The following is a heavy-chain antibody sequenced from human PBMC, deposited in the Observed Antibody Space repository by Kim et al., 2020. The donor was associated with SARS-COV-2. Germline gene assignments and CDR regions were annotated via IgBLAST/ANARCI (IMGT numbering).Heavy chain of an antibody. CDR1: GYSITSGFF. V-gene: IGHV4-38-2*02. J-gene: IGHJ4*02. D-gene: IGHD1-26*01. CDR3: GRDSGSSSIRYYFDY. Sequence: SETLSLTCAVSGYSITSGFFWGWIRQAPGKGLEWIGSMQNRGNTYYNPSLKSRVTILIDTSKNQFSLKLRSVTAADTAVYYCGRDSGSSSIRYYFDYWGQGTLVTVSS. CDR2: MQNRGNT.